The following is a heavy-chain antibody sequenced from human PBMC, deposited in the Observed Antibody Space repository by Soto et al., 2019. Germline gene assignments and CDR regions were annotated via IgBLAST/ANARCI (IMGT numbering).Heavy chain of an antibody. Sequence: LSLTCSVSGASITSNTYYWGWVRQSPGKRLEWIGSTYYSGNTYYNPSLKSRVTMTVDTSKNQFSLHLSSVTAADTAVYYCANQWERLWFGDFEYWGQGILVTVSS. CDR3: ANQWERLWFGDFEY. CDR2: TYYSGNT. CDR1: GASITSNTYY. J-gene: IGHJ4*02. V-gene: IGHV4-39*01. D-gene: IGHD3-10*01.